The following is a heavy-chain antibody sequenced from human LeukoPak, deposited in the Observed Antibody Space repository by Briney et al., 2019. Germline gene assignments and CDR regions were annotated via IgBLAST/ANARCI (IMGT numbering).Heavy chain of an antibody. Sequence: GGSLTLSCAASGFTFSSYCMHWVRQPAGKGLVWVSRINSDGSSTSYADSMKGRFNISRDNAKNTLYLEMNSLRAEDTAVYYCARDAADPSYWGQGTLVTVSS. V-gene: IGHV3-74*01. CDR3: ARDAADPSY. CDR1: GFTFSSYC. J-gene: IGHJ4*02. CDR2: INSDGSST. D-gene: IGHD6-25*01.